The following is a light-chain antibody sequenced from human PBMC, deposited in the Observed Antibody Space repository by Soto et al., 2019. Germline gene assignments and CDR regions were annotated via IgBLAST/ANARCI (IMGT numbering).Light chain of an antibody. CDR2: RAS. V-gene: IGKV1-5*03. J-gene: IGKJ2*01. CDR1: QSIHIY. CDR3: QQYNSYLST. Sequence: DIQMTQSPSTLSGSVGDRVTITCRASQSIHIYLAWYQQKPGKAPKLLIYRASNLEDGVPSRFSGSGSGTDFTLTISSLQPDDMATYYCQQYNSYLSTFGQGTKVEIK.